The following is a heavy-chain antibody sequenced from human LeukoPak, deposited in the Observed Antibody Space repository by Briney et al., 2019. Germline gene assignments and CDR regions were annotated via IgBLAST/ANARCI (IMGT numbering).Heavy chain of an antibody. D-gene: IGHD6-19*01. V-gene: IGHV1-69*06. J-gene: IGHJ3*02. CDR3: ARDASYSSGWYAFDI. Sequence: SVKVSYKASGGTVSTFAISSVRQAPGQGLEWMGGIIPIFGTANYAQKFQGRVTITADKSTSTAYMELSSLRSEDTAVYYCARDASYSSGWYAFDIWGQGTMVTVSS. CDR1: GGTVSTFA. CDR2: IIPIFGTA.